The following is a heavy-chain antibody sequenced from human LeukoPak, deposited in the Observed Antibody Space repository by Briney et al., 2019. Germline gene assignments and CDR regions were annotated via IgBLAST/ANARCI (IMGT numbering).Heavy chain of an antibody. Sequence: GGSLRLSCAASEFTFSSYCMKWVRQAPGKGLEWVSYISSSGNTIHYADSVKDRFTISRDNAKNSLYLQMNSLRAEDTAVYYCARCGSNRYYYYMDVWGKGTTVTVSS. CDR2: ISSSGNTI. D-gene: IGHD4-11*01. J-gene: IGHJ6*03. CDR3: ARCGSNRYYYYMDV. V-gene: IGHV3-48*01. CDR1: EFTFSSYC.